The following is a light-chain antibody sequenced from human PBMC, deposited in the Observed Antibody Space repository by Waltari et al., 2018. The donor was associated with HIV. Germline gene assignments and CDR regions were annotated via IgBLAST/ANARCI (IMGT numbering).Light chain of an antibody. CDR3: SSFTSRTTWV. J-gene: IGLJ3*02. V-gene: IGLV2-14*01. Sequence: QSALTQPASVSGSPGQWITISCTGSSSDVGGYKYVSWYQQHPGKAPKLIIYEVSNRPVGVSNRFSGSKSGNTASLTISGLQAEDEADYYCSSFTSRTTWVFGGGTKLTVL. CDR2: EVS. CDR1: SSDVGGYKY.